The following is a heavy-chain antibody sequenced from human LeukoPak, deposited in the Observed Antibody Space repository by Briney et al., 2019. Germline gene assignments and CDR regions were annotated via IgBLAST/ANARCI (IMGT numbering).Heavy chain of an antibody. D-gene: IGHD4-17*01. J-gene: IGHJ6*02. Sequence: GGSLRLSCAASGFTVSSNYMSWVRQAPGKGLEWVSVIYSGGSTYYADSVKGRFTISRDNSKNTLYLQMNSLRAEDTAVYYCARGRENDYGDYYGMDVWGQGTTVTVSS. V-gene: IGHV3-66*01. CDR1: GFTVSSNY. CDR2: IYSGGST. CDR3: ARGRENDYGDYYGMDV.